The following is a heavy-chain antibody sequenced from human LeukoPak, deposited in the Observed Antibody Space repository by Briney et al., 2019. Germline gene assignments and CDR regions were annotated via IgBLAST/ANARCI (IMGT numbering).Heavy chain of an antibody. CDR1: GGSISSNDYY. Sequence: SETLSLTCTVSGGSISSNDYYWAWIRQPPVKGLEWIGSIYYTGSTYYNPSLKSRVTISVDTSKNQFSLKLTSVTAADTAVYYCARYCSGGSCYPRIDPWGQGALVTVSS. J-gene: IGHJ5*02. CDR2: IYYTGST. CDR3: ARYCSGGSCYPRIDP. D-gene: IGHD2-15*01. V-gene: IGHV4-39*07.